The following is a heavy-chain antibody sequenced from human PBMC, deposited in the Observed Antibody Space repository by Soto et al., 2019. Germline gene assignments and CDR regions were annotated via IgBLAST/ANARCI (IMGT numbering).Heavy chain of an antibody. CDR3: ARSHYTYGLLIDY. CDR2: VYWTGST. V-gene: IGHV4-39*01. J-gene: IGHJ4*02. CDR1: GDSITTNGYY. Sequence: ETLSLTCSVSGDSITTNGYYWFWIRQPPGKGLQWIGNVYWTGSTFSHPSLTSRVFISVDTSKNEFSLRLTSVTAADTAVYYCARSHYTYGLLIDYWGPGTLVTVSS. D-gene: IGHD2-8*01.